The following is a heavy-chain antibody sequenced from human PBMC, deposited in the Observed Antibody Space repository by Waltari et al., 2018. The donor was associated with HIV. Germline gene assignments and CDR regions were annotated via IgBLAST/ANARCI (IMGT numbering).Heavy chain of an antibody. D-gene: IGHD5-12*01. V-gene: IGHV4-34*01. Sequence: QVQLPQWGAGLLKPSETLSLHRAAYGEPFDGYYWSWIRQPPGKRLAWMGEINHRRNTNYNPSLKSRLTMSVDASKNQFSLNLNSVTAADTGVYYCARRALWLRPVYYFDYWGQGALVTVSS. CDR3: ARRALWLRPVYYFDY. J-gene: IGHJ4*02. CDR1: GEPFDGYY. CDR2: INHRRNT.